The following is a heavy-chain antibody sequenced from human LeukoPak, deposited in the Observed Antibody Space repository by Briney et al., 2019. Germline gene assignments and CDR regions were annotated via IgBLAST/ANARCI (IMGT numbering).Heavy chain of an antibody. J-gene: IGHJ6*02. D-gene: IGHD6-13*01. CDR3: ARDHSSSWHHYYGMDV. Sequence: GGSLRLSCAASGFTFTNYWMSWVRQAPGKGLEWVAVISYDGSNKYYADSVKGRFTISRDNSKNTLYLQMNSLRAEDTAVYYCARDHSSSWHHYYGMDVWGQGTTVTVSS. CDR1: GFTFTNYW. V-gene: IGHV3-30-3*01. CDR2: ISYDGSNK.